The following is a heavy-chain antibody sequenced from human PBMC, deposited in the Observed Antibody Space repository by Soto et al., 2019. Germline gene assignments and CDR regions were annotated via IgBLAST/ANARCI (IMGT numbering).Heavy chain of an antibody. CDR1: GYTFTSYG. CDR2: ISAYNGNT. CDR3: ARERSYGLDY. V-gene: IGHV1-18*01. D-gene: IGHD5-18*01. J-gene: IGHJ4*02. Sequence: ASVKVSCKASGYTFTSYGISWVRQAPGQGLEWMGWISAYNGNTNYAQKFQGRVTMTRNTSISTACMELSSLRSEDTAVYYCARERSYGLDYWGRGTLVTVSS.